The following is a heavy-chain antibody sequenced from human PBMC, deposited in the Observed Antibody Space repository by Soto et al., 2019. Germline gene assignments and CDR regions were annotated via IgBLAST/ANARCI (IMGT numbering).Heavy chain of an antibody. CDR1: GFTLSSYS. D-gene: IGHD3-16*01. CDR2: ISSSSTYI. Sequence: EVQLVESGGGLVKPGGSLRLSWEAFGFTLSSYSMNWVRQAPGKGLEWVTSISSSSTYIYYADSVKGRFTISRDNAKNSLYLQMNSLRGEDTAVYNCARDWGGEGTFDYWGQGTLVTVSS. J-gene: IGHJ4*02. CDR3: ARDWGGEGTFDY. V-gene: IGHV3-21*01.